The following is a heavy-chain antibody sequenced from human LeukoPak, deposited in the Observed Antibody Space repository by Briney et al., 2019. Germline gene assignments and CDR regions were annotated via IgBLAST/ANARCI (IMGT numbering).Heavy chain of an antibody. CDR3: VTARDGYNPLDY. J-gene: IGHJ4*02. Sequence: GGSLRLSCAASGFTFSSYEMNWVRQAPGKGLEWVSSIDSNSHYMYYADSLQGRFTISRDNAKNSLYPQMNSLRAEDTAVYYCVTARDGYNPLDYWGQGILVTVSS. V-gene: IGHV3-21*01. D-gene: IGHD5-24*01. CDR2: IDSNSHYM. CDR1: GFTFSSYE.